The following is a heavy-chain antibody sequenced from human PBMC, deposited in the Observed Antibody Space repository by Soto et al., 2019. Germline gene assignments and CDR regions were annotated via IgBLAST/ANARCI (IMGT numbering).Heavy chain of an antibody. CDR2: IKQDGSEK. J-gene: IGHJ4*02. Sequence: PGGSLRLSCAASGFTFSSYWMSWVRQAPGKGLEWVANIKQDGSEKYYVDSVKGRFTISRDNAKNSLYLHMNSLRAEDTAVYYCARHPGRWWNPGYSSGWYYFDYWGQGTLVTVSS. V-gene: IGHV3-7*01. CDR3: ARHPGRWWNPGYSSGWYYFDY. CDR1: GFTFSSYW. D-gene: IGHD6-19*01.